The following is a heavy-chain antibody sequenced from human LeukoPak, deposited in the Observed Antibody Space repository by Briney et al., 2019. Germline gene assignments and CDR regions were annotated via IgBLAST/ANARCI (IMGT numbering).Heavy chain of an antibody. CDR3: ARGNSHYDSSGAFDY. D-gene: IGHD3-22*01. CDR2: IHYSGST. V-gene: IGHV4-59*01. CDR1: GGSISPYY. J-gene: IGHJ4*02. Sequence: SETLSLTCTVSGGSISPYYWSWIRQPPGKGLEWIGYIHYSGSTNYNPSLKSRVSMSVDTSKNQFSLKLNSVTAADTAVYYCARGNSHYDSSGAFDYWGQGTLVTVSS.